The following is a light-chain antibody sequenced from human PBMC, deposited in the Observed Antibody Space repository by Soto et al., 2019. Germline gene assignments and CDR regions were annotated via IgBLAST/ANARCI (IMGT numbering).Light chain of an antibody. Sequence: ALTQPASVSGSPGQSITISCTGTSSDVGGYNYVSWYQQHPGKAPKLMIYDVSNRPSGVSNRFSGSKSGNTASLTISGLQAEDEADYYCSSYTSSSTLGVFGTGTKLTVL. V-gene: IGLV2-14*01. CDR2: DVS. CDR3: SSYTSSSTLGV. J-gene: IGLJ1*01. CDR1: SSDVGGYNY.